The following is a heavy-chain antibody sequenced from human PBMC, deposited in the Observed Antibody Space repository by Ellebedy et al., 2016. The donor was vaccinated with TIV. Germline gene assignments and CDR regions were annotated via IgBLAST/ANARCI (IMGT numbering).Heavy chain of an antibody. CDR1: EFTFSSRW. J-gene: IGHJ4*02. CDR3: VRDLHWSYFD. V-gene: IGHV3-7*03. D-gene: IGHD1-26*01. Sequence: GESLKISCAASEFTFSSRWMSWVRQAPGKGLEWVANIKEDGSEEYYVDSVKSRFTISRDNAKNSLYLQMNSLRAEDTAVYYCVRDLHWSYFDWGQGTLVTVSS. CDR2: IKEDGSEE.